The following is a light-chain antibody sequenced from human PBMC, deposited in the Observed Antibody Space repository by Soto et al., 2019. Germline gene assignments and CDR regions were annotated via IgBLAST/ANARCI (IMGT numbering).Light chain of an antibody. CDR3: QQYNNWPLT. CDR2: GAS. Sequence: EIVMTQSPATLSVSPGERATLSCRASQSVSGNLAWYQQKPGQAPRLLSYGASTSATGIPARFSGSGSGTEFTLTISSLQSEDFAVYYCQQYNNWPLTFGGGTKVEIK. CDR1: QSVSGN. V-gene: IGKV3-15*01. J-gene: IGKJ4*01.